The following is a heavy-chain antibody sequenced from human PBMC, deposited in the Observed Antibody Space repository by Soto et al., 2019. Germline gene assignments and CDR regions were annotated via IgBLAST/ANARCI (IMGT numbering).Heavy chain of an antibody. CDR2: IDPSDSYT. Sequence: LGESLKISCKGSRYSFTSYWISWVRQMPGKGLEWMGRIDPSDSYTNSSPSFQGHVTISADKSISTAYLQWSSLKASDTAMYYCARQEGMATISLWGQGTLVTVSS. V-gene: IGHV5-10-1*01. D-gene: IGHD5-12*01. J-gene: IGHJ4*02. CDR1: RYSFTSYW. CDR3: ARQEGMATISL.